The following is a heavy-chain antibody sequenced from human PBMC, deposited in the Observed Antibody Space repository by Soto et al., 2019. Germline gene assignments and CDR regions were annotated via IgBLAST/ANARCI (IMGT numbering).Heavy chain of an antibody. CDR1: GYTFTSYG. J-gene: IGHJ4*02. CDR2: ISAYNGNT. D-gene: IGHD6-19*01. Sequence: QVQLVQSGAEVKKPGASVKVSCKASGYTFTSYGISWVRQAPGQGLEWMGWISAYNGNTNYAQKLQGRVTMTTDTSTSKAYMELRSLRYDDTAVYYCARERYSRGWAVGTFDYLGQGTLVTVSS. V-gene: IGHV1-18*01. CDR3: ARERYSRGWAVGTFDY.